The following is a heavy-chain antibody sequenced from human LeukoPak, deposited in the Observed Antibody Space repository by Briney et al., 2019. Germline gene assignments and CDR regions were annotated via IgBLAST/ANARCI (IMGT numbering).Heavy chain of an antibody. CDR1: GGTFSSYA. Sequence: SVKVSCKASGGTFSSYAISWVRQAPGQGLEWMGGIIPIFGTANYAQKFQGRVTITADESTSTAYMELSSLRSEDTAVYYCARDLPAIAAAGDYWGQGTLVTVSS. CDR2: IIPIFGTA. D-gene: IGHD6-13*01. V-gene: IGHV1-69*13. J-gene: IGHJ4*02. CDR3: ARDLPAIAAAGDY.